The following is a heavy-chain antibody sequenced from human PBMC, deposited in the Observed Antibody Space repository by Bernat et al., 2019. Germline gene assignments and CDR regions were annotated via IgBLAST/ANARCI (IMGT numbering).Heavy chain of an antibody. CDR1: GFTFSSYA. J-gene: IGHJ6*03. D-gene: IGHD3-10*01. V-gene: IGHV3-23*01. CDR2: ISGSGGST. Sequence: EVQLLGSGGGLVQPGGSLRLSCAASGFTFSSYAMSWVRQAPGKGLEWVSAISGSGGSTYYADSVKGRFTISRDNSKNTLYLQMNSLRAEDTAVYYCARATITVPYYSYYYMDVWGKGTTVTVSS. CDR3: ARATITVPYYSYYYMDV.